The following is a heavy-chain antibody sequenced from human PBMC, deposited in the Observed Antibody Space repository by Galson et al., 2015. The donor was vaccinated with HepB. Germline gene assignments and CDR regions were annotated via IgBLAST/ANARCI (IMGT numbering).Heavy chain of an antibody. CDR3: TRHVSSWFDP. V-gene: IGHV5-10-1*01. J-gene: IGHJ5*02. CDR2: IDPFDSYT. CDR1: GYSFTNYW. Sequence: QSGAEMKKPGESLRISCEVSGYSFTNYWISWVRQMPGKGLEWMGRIDPFDSYTNYSPSFQGHVTISTDKSISTAYLQWSSLKASDTAMYYCTRHVSSWFDPWGQGTLVTVSS. D-gene: IGHD5/OR15-5a*01.